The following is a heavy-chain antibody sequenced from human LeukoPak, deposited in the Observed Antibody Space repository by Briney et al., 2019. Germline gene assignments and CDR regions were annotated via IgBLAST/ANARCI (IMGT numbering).Heavy chain of an antibody. Sequence: PSETLSLTCAVYGGSFSGYYWSWIRQPPGKGLEWIGEINHSGSTNYNPSLKSRVTISVDTSKNQFSLKLSSVTAADTAVYYCARAGPLYYYGSGSYYRGGYYYYYGMDVWGQGTTVTVSS. D-gene: IGHD3-10*01. CDR3: ARAGPLYYYGSGSYYRGGYYYYYGMDV. CDR1: GGSFSGYY. V-gene: IGHV4-34*01. J-gene: IGHJ6*02. CDR2: INHSGST.